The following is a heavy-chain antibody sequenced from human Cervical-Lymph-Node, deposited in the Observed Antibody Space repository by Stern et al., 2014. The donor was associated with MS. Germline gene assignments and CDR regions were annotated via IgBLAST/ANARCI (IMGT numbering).Heavy chain of an antibody. J-gene: IGHJ4*02. CDR1: GYTFTSYY. D-gene: IGHD3-3*01. V-gene: IGHV1-2*02. CDR2: VNPKTGDT. CDR3: ARFGVVTPYDY. Sequence: VQLVESGAEVKKPGASVKVSCKASGYTFTSYYIHWVRQAPGQGLQWMGWVNPKTGDTDYARDFQGRVTMTRDSSIASAFMELRTLTSDDTAVYYCARFGVVTPYDYWGQGTLVTVSS.